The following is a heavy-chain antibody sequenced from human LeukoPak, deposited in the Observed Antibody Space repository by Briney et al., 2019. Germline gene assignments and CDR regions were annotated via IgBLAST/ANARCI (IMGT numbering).Heavy chain of an antibody. V-gene: IGHV3-30-3*01. J-gene: IGHJ5*02. CDR2: ISYDGSNK. CDR3: ARGAHPATPGNWFDH. CDR1: GFTFSSYA. Sequence: GGSLRLSCAASGFTFSSYAMHWVRQAPGKGLEWVAVISYDGSNKYYADSVKGRFTISRDNSKNTLYLQMNSLRAEDTAVYYCARGAHPATPGNWFDHWGQGTLVTVSS. D-gene: IGHD2-15*01.